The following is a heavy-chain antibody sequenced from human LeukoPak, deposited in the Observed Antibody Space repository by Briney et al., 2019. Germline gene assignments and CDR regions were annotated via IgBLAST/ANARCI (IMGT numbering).Heavy chain of an antibody. CDR3: ARDRRYYDFWSGLGDAFDI. CDR2: INPSGGST. D-gene: IGHD3-3*01. CDR1: GYTFTSYY. Sequence: EASVKVSCKAPGYTFTSYYMHWVRQAPGQGLEWMGIINPSGGSTSYAQKFQGRVTMTRDTSTSTVYMELSSLRSEDTAVYYCARDRRYYDFWSGLGDAFDIWGQGTMVTVSS. V-gene: IGHV1-46*01. J-gene: IGHJ3*02.